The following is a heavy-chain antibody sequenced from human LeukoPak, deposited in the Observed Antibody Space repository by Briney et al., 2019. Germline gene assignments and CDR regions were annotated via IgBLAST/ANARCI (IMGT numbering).Heavy chain of an antibody. V-gene: IGHV1-18*01. J-gene: IGHJ4*02. CDR1: GYSFSNCG. Sequence: ASVKVSCKPSGYSFSNCGITWMRQAPGQGLEWMGWISTYNGNTNYAQKVQDRVTMTTDTSTSTAYMELTNLRSDDTAVYYCARGTYSDYWGQGTLVTVSS. CDR2: ISTYNGNT. CDR3: ARGTYSDY.